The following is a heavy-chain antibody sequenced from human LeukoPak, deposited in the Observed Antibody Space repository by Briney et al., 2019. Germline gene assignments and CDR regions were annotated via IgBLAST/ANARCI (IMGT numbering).Heavy chain of an antibody. V-gene: IGHV1-18*04. CDR3: ARESMVTFGGDTFDP. CDR1: GYTFTSYG. J-gene: IGHJ5*02. CDR2: ISAYNGNT. D-gene: IGHD3-16*01. Sequence: ASVKVSCKASGYTFTSYGISWVRQAPGQGLEWMGWISAYNGNTNYAQKLQGRVTVTTDTSTSTAYMELRSLRSDDTAVYYCARESMVTFGGDTFDPWGQGTLVTVSS.